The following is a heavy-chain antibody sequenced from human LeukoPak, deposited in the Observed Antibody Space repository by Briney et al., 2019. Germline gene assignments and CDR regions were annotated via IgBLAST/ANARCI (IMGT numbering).Heavy chain of an antibody. J-gene: IGHJ4*02. V-gene: IGHV3-30-3*01. CDR3: AKVFPYYDSSGRYFDY. D-gene: IGHD3-22*01. Sequence: GGSLRLSCAASGFTFSSYAMHWVRQAPGKGLEWVAVISYDGSNKYYADSVKGRFTISRDNSKNTLYLQMNSLRAEDSAVYYCAKVFPYYDSSGRYFDYWGQGTLVTVSS. CDR2: ISYDGSNK. CDR1: GFTFSSYA.